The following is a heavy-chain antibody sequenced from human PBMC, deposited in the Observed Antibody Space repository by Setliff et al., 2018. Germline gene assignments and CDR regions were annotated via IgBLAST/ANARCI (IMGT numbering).Heavy chain of an antibody. V-gene: IGHV5-51*01. J-gene: IGHJ5*02. CDR3: ARGPAHCSSTGCYLQWFDP. D-gene: IGHD2-2*01. Sequence: PGESLKISCKGSGYTFTSYWIGWVRQMPGKGLEWMGIIYAGDSDTKYSPSFQGQVTISADKSISTAYLQWSSLKASDTAMYYCARGPAHCSSTGCYLQWFDPWGQGTLVTVSS. CDR1: GYTFTSYW. CDR2: IYAGDSDT.